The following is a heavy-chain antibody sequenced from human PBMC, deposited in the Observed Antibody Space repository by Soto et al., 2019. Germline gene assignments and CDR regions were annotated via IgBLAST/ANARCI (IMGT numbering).Heavy chain of an antibody. CDR1: GGTFSTYS. J-gene: IGHJ6*02. Sequence: QVQLVQSGADVKKPGASVKVSCKASGGTFSTYSVIWVRQAPGQGLEWMGGSPPIFGTSKYAQNFQGRVTITADESTSTAYMELSSLRSDDTAVYYCASAGRYPKSSYYYGMDVWGQGTTVTVSS. V-gene: IGHV1-69*01. CDR2: SPPIFGTS. D-gene: IGHD1-20*01. CDR3: ASAGRYPKSSYYYGMDV.